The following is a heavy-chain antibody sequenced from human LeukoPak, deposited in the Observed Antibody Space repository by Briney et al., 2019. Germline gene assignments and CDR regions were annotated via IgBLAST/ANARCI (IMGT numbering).Heavy chain of an antibody. CDR3: ARGGSSWYGFDY. CDR2: ISYDGSNK. CDR1: GFTFSSYG. Sequence: PGGSLRLSCAASGFTFSSYGMHWVRQAPGKGLEWVAVISYDGSNKYYADSVKGRFTISRDNSKNTLYLQMNSLRAEDTAVYYCARGGSSWYGFDYWGQGTLVIVSS. J-gene: IGHJ4*02. D-gene: IGHD2-15*01. V-gene: IGHV3-30*03.